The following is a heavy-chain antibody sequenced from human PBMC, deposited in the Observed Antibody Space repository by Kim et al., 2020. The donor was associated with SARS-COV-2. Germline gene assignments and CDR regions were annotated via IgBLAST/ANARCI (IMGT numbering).Heavy chain of an antibody. D-gene: IGHD3-10*02. V-gene: IGHV5-10-1*01. Sequence: ESLKISCKGSGYTFITYWISWVRQMPGKGLEWMGRIDPSDSYTNYSPSFQGHVTISADKSISTAYLQWSSLKASDTAMYYCARLTMSGFTTNAFDIWGQGTMVSVSS. CDR2: IDPSDSYT. CDR1: GYTFITYW. CDR3: ARLTMSGFTTNAFDI. J-gene: IGHJ3*02.